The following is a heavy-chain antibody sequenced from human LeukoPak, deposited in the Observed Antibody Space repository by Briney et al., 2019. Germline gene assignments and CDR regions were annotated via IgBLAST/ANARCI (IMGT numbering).Heavy chain of an antibody. CDR1: GFTFSNAW. J-gene: IGHJ4*02. D-gene: IGHD2-2*01. CDR2: IKSKTDGGTT. V-gene: IGHV3-15*01. CDR3: TTGVVVVPAAMANDY. Sequence: PGGSLRLSCAASGFTFSNAWMSWVRQAPGKGLEWVGRIKSKTDGGTTDYAAPVKGGFTISRDDSKNTLYLQMNSLKTEDTAVYYCTTGVVVVPAAMANDYWGQGTLVTVSS.